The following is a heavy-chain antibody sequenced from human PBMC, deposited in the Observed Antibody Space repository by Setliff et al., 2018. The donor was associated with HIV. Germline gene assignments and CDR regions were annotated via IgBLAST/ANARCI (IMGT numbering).Heavy chain of an antibody. J-gene: IGHJ4*02. CDR1: GFTFSTYG. CDR3: ARGPQYNFWGGYLGL. D-gene: IGHD3-3*01. Sequence: GGSLRLSCAASGFTFSTYGMSWVRQTPGKGLEWVSGISAGGGTTYYADSVRGRFTISRDNAKNTLYLQMTSLRAEDTAVYYCARGPQYNFWGGYLGLWGRGTLVTVSS. V-gene: IGHV3-23*01. CDR2: ISAGGGTT.